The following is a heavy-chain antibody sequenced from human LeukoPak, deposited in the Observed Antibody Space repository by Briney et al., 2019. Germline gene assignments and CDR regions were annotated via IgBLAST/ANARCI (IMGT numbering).Heavy chain of an antibody. CDR1: GFTFSSYG. Sequence: ERSLRLSCAASGFTFSSYGMHWVRQAPGKGLEWVAVIWYDGSNKYYADSVKGRFTISRDNSKNTLYLQMNSLRAEDTAVYYCARSGDILTAHFDYWGQGTLVTVSS. D-gene: IGHD3-9*01. CDR3: ARSGDILTAHFDY. CDR2: IWYDGSNK. V-gene: IGHV3-33*01. J-gene: IGHJ4*02.